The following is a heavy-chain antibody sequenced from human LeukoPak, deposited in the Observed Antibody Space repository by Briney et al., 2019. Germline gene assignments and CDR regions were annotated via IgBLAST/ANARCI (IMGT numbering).Heavy chain of an antibody. CDR1: GFTFSSYA. CDR3: AKTSDPGYSSSWYTYYFDY. V-gene: IGHV3-23*01. J-gene: IGHJ4*02. CDR2: ISGSGGST. D-gene: IGHD6-13*01. Sequence: PGGSLRLSCAASGFTFSSYAMSWVRQAPGKGLEWVSAISGSGGSTYYADSVKGRFTISRDNPKNTLYLQVNSLRAEDTAVYYCAKTSDPGYSSSWYTYYFDYWGQGTLVTVSS.